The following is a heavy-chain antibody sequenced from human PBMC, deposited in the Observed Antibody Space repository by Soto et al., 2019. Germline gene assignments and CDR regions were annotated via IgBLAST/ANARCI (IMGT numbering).Heavy chain of an antibody. D-gene: IGHD6-6*01. V-gene: IGHV3-23*01. CDR2: LSGDSSDR. CDR1: GFTFSSYA. J-gene: IGHJ4*02. Sequence: EVQLLESGGGLVQPGGSLRLSCAASGFTFSSYAMSWVRQAPGKGLEWVSSLSGDSSDRYYADYVMGRFTISRDYSKNTLFLQMNSLRAEDTAVYYCAKRCSGSSSMGGFDYWGQGTLVTVSS. CDR3: AKRCSGSSSMGGFDY.